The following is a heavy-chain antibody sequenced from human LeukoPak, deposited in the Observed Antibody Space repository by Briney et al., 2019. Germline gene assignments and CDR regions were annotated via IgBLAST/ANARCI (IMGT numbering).Heavy chain of an antibody. Sequence: PGGSLRLSCAASGFTFSSYTMHWIRQAPGKGLEWVSGISGSGDNTYYADSVKGRFTISRDNSKNTLYVQVNSLGTEDTAAYYCAKGSYYDSGGSFYFDYWGQGTLVTVSS. CDR3: AKGSYYDSGGSFYFDY. V-gene: IGHV3-23*01. CDR1: GFTFSSYT. CDR2: ISGSGDNT. D-gene: IGHD3-22*01. J-gene: IGHJ4*02.